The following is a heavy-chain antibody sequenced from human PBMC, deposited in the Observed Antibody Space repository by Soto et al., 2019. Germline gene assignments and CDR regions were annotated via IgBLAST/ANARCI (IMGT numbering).Heavy chain of an antibody. Sequence: EVQLLESGGGLVQPGGSLRLSCAASGFTFSSYAMSWVRQAPGKGLEWVSAISGSGGSTYYADSVKGRFTISRDNAKNSLYLQMNSLRAEDTAVYYCARSGIAVAGLLSYWGQGTLVTVSS. CDR1: GFTFSSYA. CDR2: ISGSGGST. D-gene: IGHD6-19*01. J-gene: IGHJ4*02. V-gene: IGHV3-23*01. CDR3: ARSGIAVAGLLSY.